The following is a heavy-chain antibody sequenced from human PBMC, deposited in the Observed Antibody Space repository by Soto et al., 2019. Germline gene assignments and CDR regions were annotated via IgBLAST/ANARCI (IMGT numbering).Heavy chain of an antibody. CDR3: AKDRAHSAVLQAAGDS. Sequence: VQLLESGGGLIQPGGSLRLSCEASGFIFSDYAMTWVRQAPGKGLEWVSAITGSGDKTYYADSVRGRFIIFRDNSKSTLFLQMNSLRAEDTALYYWAKDRAHSAVLQAAGDSWGQGTQVTVSS. CDR2: ITGSGDKT. CDR1: GFIFSDYA. D-gene: IGHD2-15*01. V-gene: IGHV3-23*01. J-gene: IGHJ5*01.